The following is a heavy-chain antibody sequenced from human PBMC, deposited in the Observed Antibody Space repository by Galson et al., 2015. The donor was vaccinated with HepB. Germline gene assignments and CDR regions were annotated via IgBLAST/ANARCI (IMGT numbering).Heavy chain of an antibody. J-gene: IGHJ6*02. CDR1: GFTFGAYG. CDR3: ARGSRHYYDSGGYYDGMDV. CDR2: IWHDGSNK. D-gene: IGHD3-22*01. Sequence: SLRLSCAASGFTFGAYGMHWVRQAPGKGLEWVAVIWHDGSNKYYADSVKGRFTISRDNSKNTLYVQMNSLRVEDTATYYCARGSRHYYDSGGYYDGMDVWVQVTTVIVSS. V-gene: IGHV3-33*01.